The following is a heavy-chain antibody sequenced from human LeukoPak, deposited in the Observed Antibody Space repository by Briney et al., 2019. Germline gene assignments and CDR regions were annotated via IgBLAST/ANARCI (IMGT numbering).Heavy chain of an antibody. CDR1: GYTFTSYY. J-gene: IGHJ4*02. D-gene: IGHD5-18*01. CDR2: INPSGGST. Sequence: WASVKASCKASGYTFTSYYMHWVRQAPGQGLEWMGIINPSGGSTSYAQKFQGRVTMTRDMSTSTVYMELSSLRSEDTAVYYCARDRGYSYGTPDGFDYWGQGTLVTVSS. V-gene: IGHV1-46*01. CDR3: ARDRGYSYGTPDGFDY.